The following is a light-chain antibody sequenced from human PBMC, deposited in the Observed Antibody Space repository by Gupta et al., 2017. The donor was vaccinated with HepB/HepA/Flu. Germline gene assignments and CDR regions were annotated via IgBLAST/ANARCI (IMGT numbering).Light chain of an antibody. CDR3: ASWDDSLSGWV. CDR2: RSD. J-gene: IGLJ3*02. V-gene: IGLV1-47*01. Sequence: QSVLTQPLSASGTPEQRVTISCSGSTSNIGSNYVYWYQQLPGTAPKLLIYRSDQRPSGVPDRFSGSKSGTSASLAISGLRSGDEADYYCASWDDSLSGWVFGGGTKVTVL. CDR1: TSNIGSNY.